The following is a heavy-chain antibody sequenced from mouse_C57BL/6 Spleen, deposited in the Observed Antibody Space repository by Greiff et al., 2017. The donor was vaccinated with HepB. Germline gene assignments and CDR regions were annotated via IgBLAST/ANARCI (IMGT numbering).Heavy chain of an antibody. CDR3: AREGIYYGSSYDY. J-gene: IGHJ2*01. V-gene: IGHV1-50*01. Sequence: QVQLQQPGAELVKPGASVKLSCKASGYTFTSYWMQWVKQRPGQGLEWIGEIDPSDSYTNYNQKFKGKATLTVDTSSSTAYMQLSSLTSEDSAVYYCAREGIYYGSSYDYWGQGTTLTVSS. CDR1: GYTFTSYW. D-gene: IGHD1-1*01. CDR2: IDPSDSYT.